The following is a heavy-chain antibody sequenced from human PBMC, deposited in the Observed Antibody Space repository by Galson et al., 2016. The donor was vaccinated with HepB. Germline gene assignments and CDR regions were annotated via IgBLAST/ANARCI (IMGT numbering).Heavy chain of an antibody. D-gene: IGHD5-24*01. J-gene: IGHJ5*02. CDR2: INPHSDDT. CDR3: AREEDGYWFDT. V-gene: IGHV1-2*06. Sequence: SVKVSCKASGYTFTSYGISWVRQAPGQGLEWMGRINPHSDDTRYAQRFQGRVAVTRDTSISTVYMELRRLTYDDTAIYYCAREEDGYWFDTWGQGTLVTVSS. CDR1: GYTFTSYG.